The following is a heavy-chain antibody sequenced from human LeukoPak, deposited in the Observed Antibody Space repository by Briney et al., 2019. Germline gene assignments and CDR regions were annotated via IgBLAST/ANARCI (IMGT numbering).Heavy chain of an antibody. V-gene: IGHV4-59*08. CDR1: GGSISSYY. Sequence: PSETLSLTCAVSGGSISSYYWSWIRQPPGKGLEWIGYIYYSGSTNYNPSLKSRVTISVDTSKNQFSLKLSSVTAADTAVYYCARLGYCSSTSCYTYAFDIWGQGTMVTVSS. CDR2: IYYSGST. CDR3: ARLGYCSSTSCYTYAFDI. D-gene: IGHD2-2*02. J-gene: IGHJ3*02.